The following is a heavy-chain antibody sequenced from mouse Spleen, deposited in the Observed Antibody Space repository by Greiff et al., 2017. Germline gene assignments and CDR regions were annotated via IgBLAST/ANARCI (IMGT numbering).Heavy chain of an antibody. Sequence: EVQVVESGGGLVKPGGSLKLSCAASGFTFSDYYMAWVRQVPEKGLEWVANINYDGSSTYYLDSLKSRFIISRDNAKNILYLQMSSLKSEDTATYYCARDYDGSDYYAMDYWGQGTSVTVSS. CDR2: INYDGSST. J-gene: IGHJ4*01. D-gene: IGHD2-1*01. CDR1: GFTFSDYY. V-gene: IGHV5-16*01. CDR3: ARDYDGSDYYAMDY.